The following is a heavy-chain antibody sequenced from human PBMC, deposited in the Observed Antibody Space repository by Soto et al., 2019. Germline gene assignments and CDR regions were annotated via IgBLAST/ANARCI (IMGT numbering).Heavy chain of an antibody. D-gene: IGHD2-2*01. J-gene: IGHJ3*02. Sequence: EASVKVSCKASGYTFTSYGISWVRQAPGQGLEWMGWISAYNGNTNYAQKLQGRVTMTTDTSTSTAYMELRSLRSDDTAVYYCASLNLGYCSSTSCYHAFDIWGQGTMVTVSS. CDR1: GYTFTSYG. CDR2: ISAYNGNT. V-gene: IGHV1-18*01. CDR3: ASLNLGYCSSTSCYHAFDI.